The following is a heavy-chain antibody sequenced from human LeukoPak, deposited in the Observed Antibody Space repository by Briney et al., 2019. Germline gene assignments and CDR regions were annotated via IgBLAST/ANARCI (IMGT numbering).Heavy chain of an antibody. CDR3: ARDAPTQLWIYNWFDP. V-gene: IGHV3-7*01. J-gene: IGHJ5*02. Sequence: GGSLRLSCAASGFTFSSYWMSWVRQAPGKGLEWVANIKQDGSEKYYVDSVKGRFTISRDNAKNSLYPQMNSLRAEDTAVYYCARDAPTQLWIYNWFDPWGQGTLVTVSS. D-gene: IGHD5-18*01. CDR1: GFTFSSYW. CDR2: IKQDGSEK.